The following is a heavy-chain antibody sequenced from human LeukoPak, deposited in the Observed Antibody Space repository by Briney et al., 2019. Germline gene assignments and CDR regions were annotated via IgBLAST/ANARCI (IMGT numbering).Heavy chain of an antibody. CDR3: ARTRYYYNSRSYGAPYYFDY. CDR1: GGSISSNSYY. J-gene: IGHJ4*02. Sequence: PSETLSLTCTGSGGSISSNSYYWGWIRQPPGKGLEWIGSIYYSGSTYYNPALKSRVTISVDTSKNQFSLKLSSVTAADTAVYYCARTRYYYNSRSYGAPYYFDYWGQGTLVTVSS. D-gene: IGHD3-10*01. V-gene: IGHV4-39*01. CDR2: IYYSGST.